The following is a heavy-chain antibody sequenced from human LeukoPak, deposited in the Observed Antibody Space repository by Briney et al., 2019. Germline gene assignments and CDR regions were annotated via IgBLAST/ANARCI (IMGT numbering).Heavy chain of an antibody. D-gene: IGHD3-22*01. CDR1: GGSISSFY. V-gene: IGHV4-4*07. CDR2: IYTSGST. CDR3: ARASYSYDINGWVPFDY. Sequence: PSETLSLTCSVSGGSISSFYWTWIRQPAGKGLEWIGRIYTSGSTNYNPSLKSRVTISGDTSKNQFSLRLSSVTAADTAVYYCARASYSYDINGWVPFDYWGQGTLVTVSS. J-gene: IGHJ4*02.